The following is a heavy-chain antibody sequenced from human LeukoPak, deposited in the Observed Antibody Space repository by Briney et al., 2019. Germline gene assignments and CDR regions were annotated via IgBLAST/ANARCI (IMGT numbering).Heavy chain of an antibody. CDR2: ILPGDSDV. J-gene: IGHJ4*02. Sequence: GESLKISCKGSGSSFTNYWIGWVRQMPGKGLEWMGIILPGDSDVRYSPSFQGQVTISVDKSITTAYLHWSSLKASDTAIYYCARLPYSNNWHYFDFWGQGTLVTVSS. D-gene: IGHD6-13*01. CDR1: GSSFTNYW. V-gene: IGHV5-51*01. CDR3: ARLPYSNNWHYFDF.